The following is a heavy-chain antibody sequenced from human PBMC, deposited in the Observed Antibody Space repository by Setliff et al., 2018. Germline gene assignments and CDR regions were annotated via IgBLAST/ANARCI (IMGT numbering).Heavy chain of an antibody. Sequence: LRLSCAASGFTFNNFAMHWVRQAPGKGLEWVAVIWYDGSNKYYADSVKGRFTISRDNAKNSLYLQMNSLRAEDTAVYYCAREGVGFRFYYAYMDVWGKGTTVTVSS. CDR1: GFTFNNFA. V-gene: IGHV3-33*01. J-gene: IGHJ6*03. CDR3: AREGVGFRFYYAYMDV. CDR2: IWYDGSNK. D-gene: IGHD3-10*01.